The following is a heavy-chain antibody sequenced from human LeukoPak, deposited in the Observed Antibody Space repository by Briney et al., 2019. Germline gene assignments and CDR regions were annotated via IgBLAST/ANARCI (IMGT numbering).Heavy chain of an antibody. Sequence: GGSLRLTCAASGFTFSRYWMHWVRQTPGKGLYYVSAISINGGSTYYADSVRGRFTISRDNSKNTLYLQMSSLRPDDTAVYYCVRTYDENPLGWFDPWGQGTLVTVSS. J-gene: IGHJ5*02. CDR2: ISINGGST. V-gene: IGHV3-64D*06. CDR3: VRTYDENPLGWFDP. CDR1: GFTFSRYW. D-gene: IGHD5-12*01.